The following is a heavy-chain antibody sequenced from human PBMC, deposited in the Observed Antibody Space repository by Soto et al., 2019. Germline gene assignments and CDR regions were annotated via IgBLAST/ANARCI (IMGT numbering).Heavy chain of an antibody. CDR2: IRSKANSYAT. V-gene: IGHV3-73*02. J-gene: IGHJ4*02. D-gene: IGHD1-20*01. CDR3: TRHYNWNYYDD. Sequence: EVQLVESGGGLVQPGGSLKLSCAASGFTFSGSAMHWVRQASGKGLEWVGRIRSKANSYATAYAASVKGRFTISRDDSKNTAYLQMNSLKTEDTAVYYCTRHYNWNYYDDWGQGTLVTVSS. CDR1: GFTFSGSA.